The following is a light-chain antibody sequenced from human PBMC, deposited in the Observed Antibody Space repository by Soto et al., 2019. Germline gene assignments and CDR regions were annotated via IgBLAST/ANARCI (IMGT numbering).Light chain of an antibody. J-gene: IGLJ1*01. CDR3: QAYDSSLSGYV. CDR1: SSNIGAGYD. V-gene: IGLV1-40*01. CDR2: GNS. Sequence: QSVLTQPPSVSGAPGQRVTISCTGSSSNIGAGYDVHWYQQLPGTAPKVLIYGNSNRPSGVPDRFSGSKSGTSASLAITGLQAEDEADYYGQAYDSSLSGYVFVTGTKLTVL.